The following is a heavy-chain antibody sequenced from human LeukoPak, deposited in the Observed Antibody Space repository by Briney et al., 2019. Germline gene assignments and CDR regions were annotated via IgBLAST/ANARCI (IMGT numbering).Heavy chain of an antibody. CDR2: IDRDGVT. V-gene: IGHV3-13*01. J-gene: IGHJ4*02. CDR3: ARENLEYGDYAIDY. CDR1: GFIFTKYD. D-gene: IGHD4-17*01. Sequence: PGGFLRLSCAASGFIFTKYDMHWVRHVTGRGLEWVSGIDRDGVTYYSDSVKGRFTMSRENGENSVYLQLNSLRAGDTAVYFCARENLEYGDYAIDYWGQGILVTVSS.